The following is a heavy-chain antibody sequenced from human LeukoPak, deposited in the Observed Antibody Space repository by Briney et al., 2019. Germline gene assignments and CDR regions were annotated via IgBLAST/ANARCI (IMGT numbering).Heavy chain of an antibody. CDR3: ARGSRTIAARLSGYYFDY. CDR2: IRYSGST. J-gene: IGHJ4*02. V-gene: IGHV4-39*07. CDR1: GGSISSSSDY. Sequence: KTSETLSLTCSVSGGSISSSSDYWGWMRQPPGKGLEWIGSIRYSGSTYYNPSLKSRVTISADTSKNQFSLKLSSVTAADTAVYYCARGSRTIAARLSGYYFDYWGQGTLVTVSS. D-gene: IGHD6-6*01.